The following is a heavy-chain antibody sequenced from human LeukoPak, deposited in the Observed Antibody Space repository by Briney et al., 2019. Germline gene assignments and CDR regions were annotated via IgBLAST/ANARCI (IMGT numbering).Heavy chain of an antibody. J-gene: IGHJ6*03. D-gene: IGHD6-25*01. Sequence: GGSLRLSCAASGFTFSDYYMSWIRQAPGKGLEWVSYISSSSTYIYYADSVTGRFTISRDDAKNSLYLQMNSLRAEDTALYYCARQAAATREDYFYYMDVWGKGTPVTVSS. CDR3: ARQAAATREDYFYYMDV. CDR2: ISSSSTYI. V-gene: IGHV3-11*06. CDR1: GFTFSDYY.